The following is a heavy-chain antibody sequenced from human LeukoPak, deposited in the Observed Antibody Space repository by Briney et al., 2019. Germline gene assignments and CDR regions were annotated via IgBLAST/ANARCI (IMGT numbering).Heavy chain of an antibody. CDR2: IIPILGIA. CDR3: ASTPDYYDSSGYTLFDY. CDR1: GGTFSSYA. Sequence: ASVKVSCKASGGTFSSYAISWVRQAPGQGLEWMGRIIPILGIANYAQKFQGRVTITADKSTSTAYMELSSLRSEDTAVYYCASTPDYYDSSGYTLFDYWGQGTLVTVSS. V-gene: IGHV1-69*04. J-gene: IGHJ4*02. D-gene: IGHD3-22*01.